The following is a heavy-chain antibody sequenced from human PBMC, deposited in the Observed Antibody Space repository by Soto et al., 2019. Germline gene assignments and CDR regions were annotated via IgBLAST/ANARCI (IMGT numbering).Heavy chain of an antibody. Sequence: EVQLVESGGGLVQPGGSLRLSCAASGFTFSSYWMHWVRQAPGKGLVWVSRINEDGSTINYADSVKGRFTISRDNAKNVLYREMNRRRAGDRVVYYCTRDMGGGGGYWGQGTLVTVSS. J-gene: IGHJ4*02. CDR3: TRDMGGGGGY. CDR1: GFTFSSYW. V-gene: IGHV3-74*01. D-gene: IGHD3-16*01. CDR2: INEDGSTI.